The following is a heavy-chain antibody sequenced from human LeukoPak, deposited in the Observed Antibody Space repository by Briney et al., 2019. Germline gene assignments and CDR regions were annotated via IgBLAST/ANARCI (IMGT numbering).Heavy chain of an antibody. CDR1: GYTFTGQY. CDR3: ARGVDSGSYYVMDY. CDR2: INPDTGGT. J-gene: IGHJ4*02. D-gene: IGHD1-26*01. V-gene: IGHV1-2*02. Sequence: ASVKVSCKASGYTFTGQYIHWVRQAPGQGLEYMGWINPDTGGTNNAQKFQGRVTMTTDTSTSTAYMELRSLRSDDTAVYYCARGVDSGSYYVMDYWGQGTLVTVSS.